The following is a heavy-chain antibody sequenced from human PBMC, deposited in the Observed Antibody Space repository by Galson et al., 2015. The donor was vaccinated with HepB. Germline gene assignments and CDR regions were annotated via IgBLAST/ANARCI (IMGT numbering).Heavy chain of an antibody. Sequence: RLSWAASGFTLRSLGMTWVRQASGRGLESVSAIGVSSSNTEYADSVNGRFTIYRANSKNMLYLQMNNLRAEDTAVYYCAKGTTNIDYWGQGTLVTVSS. V-gene: IGHV3-23*01. CDR1: GFTLRSLG. J-gene: IGHJ4*02. CDR2: IGVSSSNT. D-gene: IGHD1-1*01. CDR3: AKGTTNIDY.